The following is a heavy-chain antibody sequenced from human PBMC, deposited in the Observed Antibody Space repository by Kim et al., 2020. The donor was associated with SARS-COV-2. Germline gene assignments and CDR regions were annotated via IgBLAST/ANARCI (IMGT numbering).Heavy chain of an antibody. CDR3: ARISYGDYPTTFDY. J-gene: IGHJ4*02. CDR2: IYYSGST. V-gene: IGHV4-31*03. D-gene: IGHD4-17*01. Sequence: SETLSLTCTVSGGSISSGGYYWSWIRQHPGKGLEWIGYIYYSGSTYYNPSLKSRVTISVDTSKNQFSLKLSSVTAADTAVYYCARISYGDYPTTFDYWGQGTLVTVSS. CDR1: GGSISSGGYY.